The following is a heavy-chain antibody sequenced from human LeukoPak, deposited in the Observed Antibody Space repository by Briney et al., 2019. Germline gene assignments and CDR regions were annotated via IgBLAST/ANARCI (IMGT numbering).Heavy chain of an antibody. J-gene: IGHJ4*02. V-gene: IGHV3-53*01. Sequence: GGSLRLSCAASGFTVSSNYMSWVRQAPGKGLEWVSVIYSGGNTYYADSVKGRFTISRDNAKNTLYLQMNSLRAEDTAVYYCARDTSGSYSFDYWGQGTLVTVSS. CDR2: IYSGGNT. CDR3: ARDTSGSYSFDY. D-gene: IGHD1-26*01. CDR1: GFTVSSNY.